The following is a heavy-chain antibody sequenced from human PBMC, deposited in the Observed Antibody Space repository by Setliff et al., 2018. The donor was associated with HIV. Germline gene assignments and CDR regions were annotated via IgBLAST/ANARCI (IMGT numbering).Heavy chain of an antibody. V-gene: IGHV3-73*01. CDR3: ATNVRVPGSSLDS. J-gene: IGHJ1*01. CDR2: IRNKFNSLAT. Sequence: PGESLKISCAASGFAFVGAEIHWVRQASGKGLEWFGRIRNKFNSLATQYGESLEGRFTISRDDSKNTAYLQMRSLKTDDTAVYFCATNVRVPGSSLDSWGPGSLVTVSS. D-gene: IGHD6-19*01. CDR1: GFAFVGAE.